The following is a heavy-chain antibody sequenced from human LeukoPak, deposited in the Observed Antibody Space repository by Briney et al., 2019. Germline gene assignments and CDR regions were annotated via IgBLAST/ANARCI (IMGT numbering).Heavy chain of an antibody. CDR1: GGSISSYY. D-gene: IGHD6-6*01. J-gene: IGHJ4*02. CDR2: IYTSGST. Sequence: PSETLSLTCTVSGGSISSYYWSWTRQPAGKGLEWIGRIYTSGSTNYNPSLKSRVTMSVDTSKNQFSLKLSSVTAADTAVYYCARVGGYSSSEYYFDYWGQGTLVTVSS. V-gene: IGHV4-4*07. CDR3: ARVGGYSSSEYYFDY.